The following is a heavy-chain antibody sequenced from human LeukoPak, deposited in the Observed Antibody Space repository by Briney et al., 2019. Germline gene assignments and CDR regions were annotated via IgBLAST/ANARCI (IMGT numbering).Heavy chain of an antibody. V-gene: IGHV3-23*01. CDR2: ITGSGGNT. CDR1: GFIFSSYS. CDR3: AKAASSSWPSYYYGMDV. J-gene: IGHJ6*02. Sequence: GGSLRLSCAASGFIFSSYSKSWVRQAPGKGLEWVSVITGSGGNTYYADSVKGRFTISKDNSKNTVYLQMSSLRVDDTAVYYCAKAASSSWPSYYYGMDVWGQGTTVTVSS. D-gene: IGHD6-13*01.